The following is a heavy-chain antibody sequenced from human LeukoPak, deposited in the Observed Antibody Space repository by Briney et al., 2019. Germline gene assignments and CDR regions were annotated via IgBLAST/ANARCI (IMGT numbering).Heavy chain of an antibody. V-gene: IGHV4-59*01. CDR1: GGSISSYY. J-gene: IGHJ4*02. CDR2: IYYSGST. D-gene: IGHD2-21*01. Sequence: SETLSLTCTVSGGSISSYYWSWIRQPPGKGLEWIGYIYYSGSTNYNPSLKSRVTISVDMSKNQFSLKLSSVTAADTAVYYCARGVVIAPQTFDYWGQGTLVTVSS. CDR3: ARGVVIAPQTFDY.